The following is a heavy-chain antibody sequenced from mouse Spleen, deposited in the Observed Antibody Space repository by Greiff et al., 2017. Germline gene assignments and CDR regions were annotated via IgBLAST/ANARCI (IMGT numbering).Heavy chain of an antibody. V-gene: IGHV1-26*01. CDR2: INPNNGGT. D-gene: IGHD1-2*01. J-gene: IGHJ2*01. CDR3: AREDYYGFFDY. Sequence: EVQLQQSGPELVKPGASVKISCKASGYTFTDYYMNWVKQSHGKSLEWIGDINPNNGGTSYNQKFKGKATLTVDKSSSTAYMELRSLTSEDSAVYYCAREDYYGFFDYWGQGTTLTVSS. CDR1: GYTFTDYY.